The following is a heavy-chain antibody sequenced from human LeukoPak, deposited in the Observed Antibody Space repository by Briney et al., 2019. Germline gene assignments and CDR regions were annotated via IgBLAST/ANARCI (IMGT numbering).Heavy chain of an antibody. J-gene: IGHJ4*02. V-gene: IGHV5-51*01. CDR3: GRPGILGDNPY. CDR1: GYIFTSYW. CDR2: IYPRDSDT. Sequence: GEPLKISCMGSGYIFTSYWIGWVRQMPGKGLEWMGIIYPRDSDTRYSPSFQGQVTISADKSISTAYLQWSSLKASDTAMYYCGRPGILGDNPYWGQGTLVTVSS. D-gene: IGHD1-26*01.